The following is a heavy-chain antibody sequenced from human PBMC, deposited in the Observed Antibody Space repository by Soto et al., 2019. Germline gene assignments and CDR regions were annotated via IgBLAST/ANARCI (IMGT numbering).Heavy chain of an antibody. CDR2: ISGSGGST. V-gene: IGHV3-23*01. Sequence: EVQLLESGGGLVQPGGSLRLSCAASGFTFSSYAMSWVRQAPGKGLEWVSAISGSGGSTYYADSVKGRFTISRDNSKKTLYLQMNSLRAEDTAVYYCAKGGSPGYYYYMDVWGKGTTVTVSS. CDR3: AKGGSPGYYYYMDV. J-gene: IGHJ6*03. CDR1: GFTFSSYA. D-gene: IGHD1-26*01.